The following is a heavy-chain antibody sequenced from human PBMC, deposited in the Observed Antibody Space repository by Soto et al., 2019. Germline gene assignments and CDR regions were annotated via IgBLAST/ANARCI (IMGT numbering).Heavy chain of an antibody. V-gene: IGHV3-23*01. J-gene: IGHJ6*01. CDR1: GFTFNNYA. Sequence: EVHLLESGGGLVQPGGSLRLSCAASGFTFNNYAMSWVRQAPDKGLEWVSAISGRGGSTYYADSVKGRFTISRDNSKNTLFLQMNSLRAEDTAVYYCAKDSTVTTSLYSYYYGLDVW. CDR2: ISGRGGST. CDR3: AKDSTVTTSLYSYYYGLDV. D-gene: IGHD4-17*01.